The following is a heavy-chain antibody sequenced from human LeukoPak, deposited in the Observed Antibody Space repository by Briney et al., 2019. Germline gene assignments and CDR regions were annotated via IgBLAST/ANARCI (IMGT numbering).Heavy chain of an antibody. CDR2: ITGTGGST. D-gene: IGHD6-19*01. CDR3: AKAHGTAVAGFYY. CDR1: GFSLSTYG. Sequence: PGASLRLSCAAFGFSLSTYGVSWARQPPGKGLEWVSGITGTGGSTYYADSVKGRFTVSRDTSKNTLYLQMNSLRAEDTAIYYCAKAHGTAVAGFYYWGQGTLVTVSS. J-gene: IGHJ4*02. V-gene: IGHV3-23*01.